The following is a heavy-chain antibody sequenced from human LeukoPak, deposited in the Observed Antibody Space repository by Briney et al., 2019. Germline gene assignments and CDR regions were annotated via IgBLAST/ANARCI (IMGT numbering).Heavy chain of an antibody. V-gene: IGHV4-31*03. CDR3: ARLPWYSSGWYPSTKSYYYYYGMDV. D-gene: IGHD6-19*01. Sequence: PSQTLSLTCTVSGGSISSGGYYWSWIRQHPGKGLEWIGYIYYSGSTYYNPSLKSRVTISVDTSKNQFSLKLSSVTAADTAVYYCARLPWYSSGWYPSTKSYYYYYGMDVWGQGTTVTVSS. J-gene: IGHJ6*02. CDR1: GGSISSGGYY. CDR2: IYYSGST.